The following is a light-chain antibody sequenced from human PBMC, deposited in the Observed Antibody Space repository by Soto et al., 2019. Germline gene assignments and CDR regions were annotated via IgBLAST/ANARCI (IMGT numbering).Light chain of an antibody. Sequence: QSVLTQPPSVSGAPGQRVTISCTVSSSNIGAGYDVHWYQQLPGTAPKLLIYGNSNRPSGVPDRFSGSKSGTSASLAITGLQAEDEAAYYCQFYDSSLSGYVFGTGTKVTVL. CDR3: QFYDSSLSGYV. CDR2: GNS. J-gene: IGLJ1*01. CDR1: SSNIGAGYD. V-gene: IGLV1-40*01.